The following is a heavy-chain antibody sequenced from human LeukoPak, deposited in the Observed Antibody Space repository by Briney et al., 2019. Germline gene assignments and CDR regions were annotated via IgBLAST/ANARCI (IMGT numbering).Heavy chain of an antibody. V-gene: IGHV1-69*13. CDR2: SIPILGSG. Sequence: SVTVSCKPSGCSFSSYVIGWVRQAPGQRLEWMGASIPILGSGNYVQKFQVRVTITADESTSTAYLELLSLRSDDTAVYSCSRGEKVATMIVPGYWGQGTLVTVSS. J-gene: IGHJ4*02. D-gene: IGHD3-22*01. CDR1: GCSFSSYV. CDR3: SRGEKVATMIVPGY.